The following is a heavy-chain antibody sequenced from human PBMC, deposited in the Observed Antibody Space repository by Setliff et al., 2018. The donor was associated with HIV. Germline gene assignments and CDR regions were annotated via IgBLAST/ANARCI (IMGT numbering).Heavy chain of an antibody. Sequence: GGSLRLSCAASGYTFSSYWMAWVRQCPGKGLVWVSRINTDGSSTSYADSAKGRFTISRDNAKNTLYLQMNSLRAEDTAVYYCANMQWASNAWYSFDYWGQGALVTVSS. J-gene: IGHJ4*02. CDR3: ANMQWASNAWYSFDY. CDR2: INTDGSST. V-gene: IGHV3-74*01. CDR1: GYTFSSYW. D-gene: IGHD6-19*01.